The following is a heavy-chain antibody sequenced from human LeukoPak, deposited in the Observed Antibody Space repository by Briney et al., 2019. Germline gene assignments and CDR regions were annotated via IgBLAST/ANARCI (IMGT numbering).Heavy chain of an antibody. CDR1: GYTFTSYY. D-gene: IGHD5-24*01. V-gene: IGHV1-18*04. CDR3: ARDGWLQSAAKFDY. Sequence: GASVKVSCKASGYTFTSYYMHWVRQAPGQGLEWMGWISAYNGNTNYAQKLQGRVTMTTDTSTSTAYMELRSLRSDDTAVYYCARDGWLQSAAKFDYWGQGTLVTVSS. J-gene: IGHJ4*02. CDR2: ISAYNGNT.